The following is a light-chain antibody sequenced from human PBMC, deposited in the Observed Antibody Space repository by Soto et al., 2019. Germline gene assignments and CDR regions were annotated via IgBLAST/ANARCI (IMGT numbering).Light chain of an antibody. J-gene: IGKJ3*01. CDR1: QSISSN. Sequence: EIVMTQSPATLSVSPGEPATLSCRASQSISSNLAWYQQKPGQAPRLLVYGASTRATGIPARFSGSGSVTEFTLTIRSLQSEDFAVYYCQQYNKWPLFTFGPGTKVDIK. CDR2: GAS. CDR3: QQYNKWPLFT. V-gene: IGKV3-15*01.